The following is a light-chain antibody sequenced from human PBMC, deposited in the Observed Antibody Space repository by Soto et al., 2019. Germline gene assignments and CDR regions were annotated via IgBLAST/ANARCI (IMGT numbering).Light chain of an antibody. CDR2: GAS. CDR1: QSVSSN. CDR3: QQYNNWPPIT. V-gene: IGKV3-15*01. Sequence: EIVMTQSPATLSVSPGERATLSCRASQSVSSNLAWYQQKPGHAPRLLIYGASTRATGLPARFSGSGSGTEFPLTISSLQSEDFVVYYCQQYNNWPPITFGQGTRLEIK. J-gene: IGKJ5*01.